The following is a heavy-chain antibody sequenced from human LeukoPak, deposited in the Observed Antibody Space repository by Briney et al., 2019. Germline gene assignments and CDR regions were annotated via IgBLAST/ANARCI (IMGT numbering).Heavy chain of an antibody. CDR3: VSIDLDS. CDR1: GYTLTELS. CDR2: EDSGP. D-gene: IGHD3-16*02. V-gene: IGHV1-24*01. Sequence: ASVKVSCKVSGYTLTELSIHWVRQDPGKGLEWMGGEDSGPICAQKLQGTQTMTEDTSTDKAYTDVSSMRSEDTAVYYCVSIDLDSWGQGTLVTVSS. J-gene: IGHJ4*02.